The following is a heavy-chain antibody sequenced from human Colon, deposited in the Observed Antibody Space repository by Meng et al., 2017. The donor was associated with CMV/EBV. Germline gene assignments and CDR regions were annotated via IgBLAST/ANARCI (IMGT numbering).Heavy chain of an antibody. J-gene: IGHJ4*02. V-gene: IGHV3-23*03. CDR2: LYVGGDST. CDR1: GFTFSNYA. CDR3: AKRGKSGTSYFGFDH. D-gene: IGHD1-26*01. Sequence: GGSLRLSCAASGFTFSNYAMSWVRQAPGKGLEWVANLYVGGDSTYYADSVKGRFTISRDNSKNTLYLQMNSLKHEDTAVYYCAKRGKSGTSYFGFDHWGRGALVTVSS.